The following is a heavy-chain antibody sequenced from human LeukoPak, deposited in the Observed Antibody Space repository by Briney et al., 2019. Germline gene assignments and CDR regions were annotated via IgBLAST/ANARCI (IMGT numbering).Heavy chain of an antibody. CDR3: ARSIPTSSWTDFDY. D-gene: IGHD6-13*01. CDR1: GGSISSYY. CDR2: IYYSGST. V-gene: IGHV4-59*01. J-gene: IGHJ4*02. Sequence: SETLSLTCTVSGGSISSYYWSWIRQPPGKGLEWIGYIYYSGSTNYNPSLKSRVTISVDTSKNQFSLKLSSVTAADTAVYYCARSIPTSSWTDFDYWGQGTLVTVSS.